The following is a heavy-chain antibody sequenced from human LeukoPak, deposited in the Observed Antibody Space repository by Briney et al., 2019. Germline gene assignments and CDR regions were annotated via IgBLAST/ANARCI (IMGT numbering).Heavy chain of an antibody. CDR1: GFTFSSYA. V-gene: IGHV3-23*01. CDR2: ISGSGGST. J-gene: IGHJ4*02. Sequence: PGGTLRLSCAASGFTFSSYAMSWVRQAPGKGLEWVSAISGSGGSTYYADSVKGRFTISRDNSKNTLYLQMNSLRAEDTAVYYCAKGNGYSSSRGHFDYWGQGTLVTVSS. CDR3: AKGNGYSSSRGHFDY. D-gene: IGHD6-13*01.